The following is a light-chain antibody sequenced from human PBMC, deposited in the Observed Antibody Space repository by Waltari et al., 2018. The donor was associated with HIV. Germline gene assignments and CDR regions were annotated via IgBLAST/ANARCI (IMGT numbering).Light chain of an antibody. Sequence: QSVMTQPPSVSAAPGQKVTISCSGISNIGVNYVSWYQQVPGTAPKLLIYDKNKRPSGIPDRFSGSRSGTSATLDISGLQPGDEADYYCGTWDYSLESGVFGGGTKLTVL. J-gene: IGLJ3*02. V-gene: IGLV1-51*01. CDR2: DKN. CDR1: ISNIGVNY. CDR3: GTWDYSLESGV.